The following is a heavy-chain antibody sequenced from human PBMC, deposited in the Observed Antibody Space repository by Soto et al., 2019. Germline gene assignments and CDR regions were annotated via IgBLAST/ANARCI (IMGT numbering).Heavy chain of an antibody. D-gene: IGHD3-3*01. CDR2: MNPNSGNT. Sequence: GASVKVSCKASGYTFTSYDMNWVRQATGQGLEWMGWMNPNSGNTGYAQKFQGRVTMTRNTSISTAYMELSSLRSEDTAVYYCARGIRPDYDFWSGYVYYFDYWGQGTLVTVSS. J-gene: IGHJ4*02. CDR3: ARGIRPDYDFWSGYVYYFDY. V-gene: IGHV1-8*01. CDR1: GYTFTSYD.